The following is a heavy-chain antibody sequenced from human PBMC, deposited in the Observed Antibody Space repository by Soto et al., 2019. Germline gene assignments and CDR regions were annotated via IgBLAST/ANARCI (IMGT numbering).Heavy chain of an antibody. CDR2: IYYSGST. D-gene: IGHD7-27*01. CDR1: GASISRYY. J-gene: IGHJ4*02. Sequence: SETLSLTRTVSGASISRYYWNWIRQPPGKGLEWIGYIYYSGSTDYDPSLKSRVTISVDTSKNQFSLKLSSVTAADTAVYYCARRWGTYFDSWGQGTLVTVSS. CDR3: ARRWGTYFDS. V-gene: IGHV4-59*01.